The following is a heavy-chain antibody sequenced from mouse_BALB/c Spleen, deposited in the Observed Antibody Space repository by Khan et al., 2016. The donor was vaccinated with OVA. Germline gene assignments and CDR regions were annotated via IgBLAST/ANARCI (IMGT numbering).Heavy chain of an antibody. CDR2: IDPNTDYT. Sequence: VQLQQSGAELAKPGASVKMSCKASGYTFPTYWMHWIKQRPGQGLEWIGYIDPNTDYTEYNQKFKDKATLTTDKSSSTAYMQLSSLTSEDSAVYYCARSGLYGSFAYWGQGTLVTVSA. CDR3: ARSGLYGSFAY. CDR1: GYTFPTYW. V-gene: IGHV1-7*01. J-gene: IGHJ3*01. D-gene: IGHD1-1*02.